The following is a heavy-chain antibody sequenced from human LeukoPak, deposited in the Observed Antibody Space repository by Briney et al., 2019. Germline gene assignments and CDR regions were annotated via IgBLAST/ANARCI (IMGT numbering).Heavy chain of an antibody. D-gene: IGHD3-16*01. CDR2: VYHTGHT. CDR3: ARHRFGHLFDY. CDR1: GGSISGYY. V-gene: IGHV4-59*01. Sequence: PSETLSLTCTVSGGSISGYYWSWIRQPPGKGLEWIGYVYHTGHTHYSPSLKSRVTVSLDTSRSQVSLILSSVTAADTAVYYCARHRFGHLFDYWGQGTLVFVSS. J-gene: IGHJ4*02.